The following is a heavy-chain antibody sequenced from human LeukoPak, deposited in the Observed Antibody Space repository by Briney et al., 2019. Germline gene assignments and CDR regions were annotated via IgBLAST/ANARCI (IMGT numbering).Heavy chain of an antibody. CDR1: GGSFSGYY. CDR2: INHSGST. CDR3: ASGRAAAGVSGADY. V-gene: IGHV4-34*01. D-gene: IGHD6-13*01. Sequence: SETLSLTSAVYGGSFSGYYWSWIRQPPGKGLEWIGEINHSGSTNYNPSLKSRVTISVDTSKNQFSLKLSSVTAADTAAYYCASGRAAAGVSGADYWGQGTLVTVSS. J-gene: IGHJ4*02.